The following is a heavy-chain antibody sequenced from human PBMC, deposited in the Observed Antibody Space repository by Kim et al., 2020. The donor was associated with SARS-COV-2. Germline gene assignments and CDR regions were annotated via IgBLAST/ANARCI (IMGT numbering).Heavy chain of an antibody. CDR3: ARHRIAALDPYYFDY. CDR2: IYYSGST. CDR1: GGSISSSSYY. V-gene: IGHV4-39*01. D-gene: IGHD6-13*01. J-gene: IGHJ4*02. Sequence: SETLSLTCTVSGGSISSSSYYWGWIRQPPGKGLEWIGSIYYSGSTYYNPSLKSRVTISVDTSKNQFSLKLSSVTAADTAVYYCARHRIAALDPYYFDYWGQGTLVTVSS.